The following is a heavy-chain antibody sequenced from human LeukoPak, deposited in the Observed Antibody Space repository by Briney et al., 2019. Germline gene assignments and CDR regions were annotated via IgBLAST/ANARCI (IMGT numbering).Heavy chain of an antibody. CDR2: IYYSEST. D-gene: IGHD3-10*01. J-gene: IGHJ4*02. V-gene: IGHV4-59*01. CDR1: GGSISSYY. CDR3: TYGSGGY. Sequence: SETLSLTCTVAGGSISSYYWSWNRQPPGKGLEWIGYIYYSESTIYNPSLKSRVTISVDTSKNQFSLKLSSVTAADTAVYYCTYGSGGYWGQGTLVTVSS.